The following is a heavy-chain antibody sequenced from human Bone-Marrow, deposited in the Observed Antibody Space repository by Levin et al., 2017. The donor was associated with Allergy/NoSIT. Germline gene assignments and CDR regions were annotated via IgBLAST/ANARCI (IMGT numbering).Heavy chain of an antibody. CDR3: ARDDGSGSYIWLDP. D-gene: IGHD3-10*01. Sequence: GESLKISCKTSGYNFQKYGMTWVRQAPGQGLEWMGWISGNTGNTKDSPRFQGRVTMTTDTSMSTAYMELRSLVSDDTAVYFCARDDGSGSYIWLDPWGQGTLVTVSS. J-gene: IGHJ5*02. V-gene: IGHV1-18*01. CDR1: GYNFQKYG. CDR2: ISGNTGNT.